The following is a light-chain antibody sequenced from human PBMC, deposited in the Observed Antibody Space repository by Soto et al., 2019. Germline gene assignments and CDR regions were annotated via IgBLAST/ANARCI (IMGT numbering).Light chain of an antibody. J-gene: IGKJ3*01. CDR2: GAS. CDR3: QQYGSSPFT. V-gene: IGKV3-20*01. CDR1: QSVTSRN. Sequence: EIVLTQSPGTLSLSPGERATLSCRASQSVTSRNLAWYQQRPGQAPRLLIYGASRGATGIPDRFSGSGSGTDFTLTISSLDPEDFAVYYCQQYGSSPFTFGPGTKVDIK.